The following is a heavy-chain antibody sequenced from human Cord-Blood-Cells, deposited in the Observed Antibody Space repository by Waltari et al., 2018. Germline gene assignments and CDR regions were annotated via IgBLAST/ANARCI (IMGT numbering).Heavy chain of an antibody. J-gene: IGHJ6*02. V-gene: IGHV1-69*01. D-gene: IGHD3-9*01. CDR3: ARDLKLRYFDWLFPIYYYGMDV. Sequence: QVQLVQSGAEVKKPGSSVKVSCKASGGTFSSSAISWVRQAPGQGLEWMGGIIPIFGTANYAQKFQGRVTITADESTSTAYMELSSLRSEDTAVYYCARDLKLRYFDWLFPIYYYGMDVWGQGTTVTVSS. CDR1: GGTFSSSA. CDR2: IIPIFGTA.